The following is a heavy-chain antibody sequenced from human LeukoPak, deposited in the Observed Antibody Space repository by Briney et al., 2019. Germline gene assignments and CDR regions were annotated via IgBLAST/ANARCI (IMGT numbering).Heavy chain of an antibody. CDR2: IYHSGST. Sequence: SETLSLTCNVTGGSISSYYWSWIRQPPGKGLEWIGEIYHSGSTNYNPSLKSRVTISVDKSKNQFSLKLSSVTAADTAVYYCARDLGDDFWSGSIYYMDVWGKGTTVTVSS. CDR3: ARDLGDDFWSGSIYYMDV. D-gene: IGHD3-3*01. V-gene: IGHV4-59*12. J-gene: IGHJ6*03. CDR1: GGSISSYY.